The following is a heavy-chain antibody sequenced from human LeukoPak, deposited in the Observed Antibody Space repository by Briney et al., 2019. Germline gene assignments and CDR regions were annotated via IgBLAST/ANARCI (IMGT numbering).Heavy chain of an antibody. CDR2: IYHSGST. Sequence: SETLSLTCAVSGGSISSGGDPWSWIRQPPGKGLEWIGYIYHSGSTYYNPSLKSRVTISVDRSKNQLSLKLSSVTAADTAVYYCARGGDLAYFDYWGQGTLVTVSS. J-gene: IGHJ4*02. V-gene: IGHV4-30-2*01. D-gene: IGHD3-16*01. CDR3: ARGGDLAYFDY. CDR1: GGSISSGGDP.